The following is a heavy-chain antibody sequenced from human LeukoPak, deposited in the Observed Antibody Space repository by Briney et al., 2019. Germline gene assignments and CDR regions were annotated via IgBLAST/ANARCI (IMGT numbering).Heavy chain of an antibody. J-gene: IGHJ4*02. CDR3: TRVLRYFDWSYYFDY. V-gene: IGHV3-49*03. CDR2: IRSKAHGGTT. D-gene: IGHD3-9*01. CDR1: GFTFGDYA. Sequence: GRSLRLSCTASGFTFGDYAMSWFRQAPGKGLEWVGFIRSKAHGGTTEYAASVKGRFTISRDDSKSIAYLQMNSLKTEDTAVYYCTRVLRYFDWSYYFDYWGQGTLVTVSS.